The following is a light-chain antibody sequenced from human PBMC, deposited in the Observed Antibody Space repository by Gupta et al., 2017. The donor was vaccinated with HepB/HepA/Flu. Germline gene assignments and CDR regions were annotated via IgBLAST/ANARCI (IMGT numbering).Light chain of an antibody. CDR1: QNINSD. CDR2: NES. CDR3: QQKNPYPWT. V-gene: IGKV3-15*01. J-gene: IGKJ1*01. Sequence: PASLSGSRGERATLSCRASQNINSDVVWYQQKPGQAPKLLIYNESTRGNVVPDRFSGSGFGTEFTLTIASRQSEDFGVYYCQQKNPYPWTFGQGTKVEIK.